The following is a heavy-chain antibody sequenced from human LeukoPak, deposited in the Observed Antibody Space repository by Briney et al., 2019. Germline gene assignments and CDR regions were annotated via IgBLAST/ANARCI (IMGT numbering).Heavy chain of an antibody. CDR3: ARHYGNDILTGENFDY. D-gene: IGHD3-9*01. J-gene: IGHJ4*02. CDR1: GYTFTGYY. V-gene: IGHV1-2*02. CDR2: INPNSGGT. Sequence: ASVKVSCKASGYTFTGYYMHWVRQAPGQGLEWMGWINPNSGGTNYAQKFQGRVTMTRDTSISTAYMELSRLRSDDTAVYYCARHYGNDILTGENFDYWGQGTLVTVSS.